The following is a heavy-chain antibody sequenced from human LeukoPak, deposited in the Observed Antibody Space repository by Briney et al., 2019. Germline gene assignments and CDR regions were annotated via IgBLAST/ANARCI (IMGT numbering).Heavy chain of an antibody. CDR3: AKDAFVVVPAAIHYYYYYMDV. J-gene: IGHJ6*03. V-gene: IGHV3-43D*03. Sequence: GGSLRLSCAASGFTFDDYAMHWVRHAPGKGLEWVSLISWDGGSTYYADSVEGRFTISRDNSKNSLYLQMNSLRAEDTALYYCAKDAFVVVPAAIHYYYYYMDVWGKGTTVTVSS. D-gene: IGHD2-2*02. CDR2: ISWDGGST. CDR1: GFTFDDYA.